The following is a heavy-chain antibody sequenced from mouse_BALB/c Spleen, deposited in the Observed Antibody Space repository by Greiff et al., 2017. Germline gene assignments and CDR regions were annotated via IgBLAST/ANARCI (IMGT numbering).Heavy chain of an antibody. V-gene: IGHV1-12*01. J-gene: IGHJ4*01. CDR1: GYTFTSYN. Sequence: QVQLQQSGAELVKPGASVKMSCKASGYTFTSYNMHWVKQTPGQGLEWIGAIYPGNGDTSYNQKFKGKATLTADKSSSTAYMQLSSLTSEDSAVYYCAREGLSYAMDYWGQGTSVTVSS. D-gene: IGHD1-1*02. CDR2: IYPGNGDT. CDR3: AREGLSYAMDY.